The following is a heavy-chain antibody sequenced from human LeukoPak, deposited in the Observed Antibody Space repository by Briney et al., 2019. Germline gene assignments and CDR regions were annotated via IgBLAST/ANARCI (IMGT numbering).Heavy chain of an antibody. V-gene: IGHV3-23*01. D-gene: IGHD6-13*01. CDR2: ISGSGGST. CDR1: GFTFSSYA. CDR3: AKVGGAAAGIGAFGMDV. J-gene: IGHJ6*02. Sequence: PGGSLRLSCAASGFTFSSYAMSWVRQAPGKGLEWVSAISGSGGSTYYADSVKGRFTTSRDNSKNTLYLQMNSLRAEDTAVYYCAKVGGAAAGIGAFGMDVWGQGTTVTVSS.